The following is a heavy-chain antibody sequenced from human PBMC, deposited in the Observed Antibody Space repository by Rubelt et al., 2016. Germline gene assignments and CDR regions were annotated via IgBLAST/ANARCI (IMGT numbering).Heavy chain of an antibody. V-gene: IGHV4-4*07. Sequence: QVQLQESGPGLVKPSETLSLACTVSGGSISSYYWSWIRQPAGKGLEWIGRIYTSGSTNYNPSLKSRVTKSVDTSKNQLSLKLGSVSAADTAVYYCARTSSGWYGHFDYWGQGTLVTVSS. CDR1: GGSISSYY. J-gene: IGHJ4*02. CDR2: IYTSGST. D-gene: IGHD6-19*01. CDR3: ARTSSGWYGHFDY.